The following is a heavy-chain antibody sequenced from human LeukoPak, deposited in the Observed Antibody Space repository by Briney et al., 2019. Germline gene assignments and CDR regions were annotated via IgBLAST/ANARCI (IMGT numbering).Heavy chain of an antibody. CDR1: GFTISSYW. Sequence: GGSLRLSCAASGFTISSYWMSWVRQVPGKGLESVAHIKHDGSETYYVDTVRGRFIISRDNAKNSLYLQMNSLRVEDTAVYHCARGPTDFDASDIWGHGTLATVSS. J-gene: IGHJ3*02. CDR2: IKHDGSET. V-gene: IGHV3-7*01. CDR3: ARGPTDFDASDI.